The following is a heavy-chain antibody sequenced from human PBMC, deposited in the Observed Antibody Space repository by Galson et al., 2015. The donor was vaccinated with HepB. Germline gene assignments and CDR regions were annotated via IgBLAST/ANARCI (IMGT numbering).Heavy chain of an antibody. CDR3: ARDPGRILGDAFDI. J-gene: IGHJ3*02. V-gene: IGHV3-21*01. CDR2: ISSSSSYI. CDR1: GFTFSSYS. D-gene: IGHD7-27*01. Sequence: SLRLSCAASGFTFSSYSMNWVRQAPGKGLEWVSSISSSSSYIYYADSVKGRFTISRDNAKNSLYLQMNSLRAEDTAVYYCARDPGRILGDAFDIWGQGTMVTASS.